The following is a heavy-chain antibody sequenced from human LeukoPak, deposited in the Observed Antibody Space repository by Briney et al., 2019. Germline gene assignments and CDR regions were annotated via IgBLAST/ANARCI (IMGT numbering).Heavy chain of an antibody. CDR1: GDSVSSNSAA. CDR2: TYYRSKWYN. D-gene: IGHD6-19*01. V-gene: IGHV6-1*01. Sequence: SQTLSLTCAISGDSVSSNSAAWNWIRQSPSRGLEWLGRTYYRSKWYNDYAVSVKSRITINPGTSKNQFSLQLNSVTPEDTAVYYCARVGPGYSSGWYGLDAFDIWGQGTMVTVSS. J-gene: IGHJ3*02. CDR3: ARVGPGYSSGWYGLDAFDI.